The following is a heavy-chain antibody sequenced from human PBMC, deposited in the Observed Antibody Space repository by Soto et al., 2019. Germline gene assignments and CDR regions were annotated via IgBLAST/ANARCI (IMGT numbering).Heavy chain of an antibody. Sequence: QITFKESGPTLVKPTQTLTLTCTFSGLSLSTDGVGVGWIRQPPGKALEWLALIYWNNDKRFGPSLKSRLTITKDTSKNPVVLTVTNVDPVDTATYYCPHYDNSYWYFDLWGRGTLVTVSS. CDR2: IYWNNDK. CDR3: PHYDNSYWYFDL. CDR1: GLSLSTDGVG. V-gene: IGHV2-5*01. J-gene: IGHJ2*01. D-gene: IGHD3-22*01.